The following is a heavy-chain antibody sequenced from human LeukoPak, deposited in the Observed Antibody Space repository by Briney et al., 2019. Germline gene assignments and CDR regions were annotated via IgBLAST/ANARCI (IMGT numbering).Heavy chain of an antibody. CDR2: IYYRGST. V-gene: IGHV4-59*01. D-gene: IGHD1-14*01. CDR3: ARGDHVGWFDP. J-gene: IGHJ5*02. CDR1: GGSFSGYY. Sequence: PSETLSLTCAVYGGSFSGYYWSWIRQPPGKGLEWIGYIYYRGSTNYNPSLKSRVTISVDTSKNQFSLKLSSVTAADTAVYYCARGDHVGWFDPWGQGTLVTVSS.